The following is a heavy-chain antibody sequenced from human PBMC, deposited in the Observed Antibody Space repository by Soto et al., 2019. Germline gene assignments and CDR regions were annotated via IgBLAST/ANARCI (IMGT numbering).Heavy chain of an antibody. CDR1: CGSFSGYY. D-gene: IGHD6-19*01. J-gene: IGHJ5*02. CDR2: INHSGST. V-gene: IGHV4-34*01. Sequence: SETLSLTCAVYCGSFSGYYWSWIRQPPGKGLEWIGEINHSGSTNYNPSLKGRVTISVDTSKNQFSLKLSSVTAADTAVYYCAGGAVAGTWFDPWGQGTLVTVSS. CDR3: AGGAVAGTWFDP.